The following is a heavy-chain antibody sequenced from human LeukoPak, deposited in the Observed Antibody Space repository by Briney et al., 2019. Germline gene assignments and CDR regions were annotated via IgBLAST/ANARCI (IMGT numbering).Heavy chain of an antibody. CDR1: GFTFSSYG. J-gene: IGHJ4*02. CDR2: IRYDGSNK. D-gene: IGHD4-17*01. V-gene: IGHV3-30*02. CDR3: ASSVNDYGDYGFDY. Sequence: GGSLRLSCAASGFTFSSYGMHWVRQAPGKGLEWVAFIRYDGSNKYYADSVKGRFTISRDNSKNTLYLQMNSLRAEDTAVYYCASSVNDYGDYGFDYWGQGTLVTVSS.